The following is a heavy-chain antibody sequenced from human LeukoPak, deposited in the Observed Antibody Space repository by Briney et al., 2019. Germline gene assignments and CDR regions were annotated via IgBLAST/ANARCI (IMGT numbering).Heavy chain of an antibody. CDR3: VETPFEY. CDR1: GFTLSCCW. J-gene: IGHJ4*02. CDR2: IKEDGSEN. V-gene: IGHV3-7*01. D-gene: IGHD2-15*01. Sequence: GGSLRLSCAASGFTLSCCWMTWVRQAPGKGLEWVATIKEDGSENKYVDSVKGRFTISRDNDKNSLYLQMNNLGAEDTAVYYCVETPFEYWGQGTLVTVPS.